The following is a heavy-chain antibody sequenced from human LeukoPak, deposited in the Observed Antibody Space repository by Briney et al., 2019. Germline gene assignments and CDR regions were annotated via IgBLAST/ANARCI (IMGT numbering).Heavy chain of an antibody. Sequence: SETLSLTCTVSGGSISSSNYNWGWIRQPPGKGLEWIGSIYYSGSVYYNPSLESRVTISVDTSKNQFSLKLSSVTAADTAVYYCARHVNSVLFDWFDPWGQGTLVTVSS. J-gene: IGHJ5*02. V-gene: IGHV4-39*01. D-gene: IGHD2/OR15-2a*01. CDR2: IYYSGSV. CDR1: GGSISSSNYN. CDR3: ARHVNSVLFDWFDP.